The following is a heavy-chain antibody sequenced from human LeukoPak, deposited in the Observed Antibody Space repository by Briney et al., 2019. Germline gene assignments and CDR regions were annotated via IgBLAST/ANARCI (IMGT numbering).Heavy chain of an antibody. CDR1: GFTFSSYW. CDR3: ARTVPGYFFDS. Sequence: RPGGSLRLPCAASGFTFSSYWMHWVRQAPGMGLVWVSRINTDGSSTSYADSVKGRSTISRDSAKNTLYLQMNSLRAEDTAVYYCARTVPGYFFDSWGQGTLVTVSS. J-gene: IGHJ4*02. CDR2: INTDGSST. D-gene: IGHD3-10*01. V-gene: IGHV3-74*01.